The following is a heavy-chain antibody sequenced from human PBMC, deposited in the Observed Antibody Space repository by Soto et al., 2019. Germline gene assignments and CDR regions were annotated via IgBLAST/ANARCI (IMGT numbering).Heavy chain of an antibody. J-gene: IGHJ4*02. V-gene: IGHV1-18*01. D-gene: IGHD6-19*01. CDR1: GYTLTSYG. CDR2: ISAYNGNT. Sequence: GASVKVSCKASGYTLTSYGISWVRQAPGQGLEWMGWISAYNGNTNYAQKLQGRVTMTTDTSTSTAYMELRSLRSEDTAVYYCARTLAVAGIRGNDYWGQGTLVTVSS. CDR3: ARTLAVAGIRGNDY.